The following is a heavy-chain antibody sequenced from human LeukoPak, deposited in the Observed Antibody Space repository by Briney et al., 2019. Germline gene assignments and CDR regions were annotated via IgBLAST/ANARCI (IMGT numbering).Heavy chain of an antibody. Sequence: PSETLSLTCTVSGGSISSYYWSWIRQPPGKGLEWIGYIYYSGSTNYNPSLKSRVTISVDTSKNQFSLKLSSVTAADTAVYYCASSNYDSSGMARDYWGQGTLVTVSS. V-gene: IGHV4-59*08. J-gene: IGHJ4*02. CDR2: IYYSGST. D-gene: IGHD3-22*01. CDR1: GGSISSYY. CDR3: ASSNYDSSGMARDY.